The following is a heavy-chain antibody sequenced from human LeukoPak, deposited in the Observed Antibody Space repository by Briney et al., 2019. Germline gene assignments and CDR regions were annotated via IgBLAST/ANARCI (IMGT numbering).Heavy chain of an antibody. J-gene: IGHJ4*02. CDR1: EGTFSSYA. V-gene: IGHV1-69*04. D-gene: IGHD3-10*01. Sequence: SVKVSCKASEGTFSSYAISWVRQAPGQGLKWMGRIIPILGIANYAQKFQGRVTITADKSTSTAYMELSSLRSEDTAVYYCARAVGYGSGALDYWGQGTLVTVSS. CDR3: ARAVGYGSGALDY. CDR2: IIPILGIA.